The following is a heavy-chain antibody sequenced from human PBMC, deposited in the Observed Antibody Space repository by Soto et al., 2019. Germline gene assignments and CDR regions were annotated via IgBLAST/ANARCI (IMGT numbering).Heavy chain of an antibody. J-gene: IGHJ6*02. V-gene: IGHV1-3*01. CDR3: ARDSHRYYYYYYGMDV. Sequence: GASVKVSCKASGYTFTSYAMHWVRQAPGQRLEWMGWINAGNGNTKYSQKFQGRVTITRDTSASTAYMELSSLRSEDTAVYYCARDSHRYYYYYYGMDVWGQGTTVTVS. CDR1: GYTFTSYA. CDR2: INAGNGNT.